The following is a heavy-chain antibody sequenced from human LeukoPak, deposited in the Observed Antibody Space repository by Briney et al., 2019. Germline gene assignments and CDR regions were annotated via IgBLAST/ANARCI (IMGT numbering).Heavy chain of an antibody. J-gene: IGHJ4*02. Sequence: GGSLRLSCAASGFTFSSYGMHWVRQAPGKGLEWVAAISYDGSNKNYADSVKGRFTISRDNSKNTLYLQMNRLRVEDTAVYYCAKSIYFDWLGLGYWGQGTLVTVSS. CDR2: ISYDGSNK. D-gene: IGHD3-9*01. CDR3: AKSIYFDWLGLGY. CDR1: GFTFSSYG. V-gene: IGHV3-30*18.